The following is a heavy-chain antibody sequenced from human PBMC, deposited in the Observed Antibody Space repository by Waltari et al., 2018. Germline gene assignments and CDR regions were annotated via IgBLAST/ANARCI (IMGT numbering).Heavy chain of an antibody. CDR3: ASNDFWSGYYPYAFDI. D-gene: IGHD3-3*01. J-gene: IGHJ3*02. V-gene: IGHV4-39*01. CDR2: IYYSVST. CDR1: GGSISSSSHY. Sequence: QLQLQESGPGLVKPSETLSLTCTVSGGSISSSSHYWGWIRQPPGKGLEWIGSIYYSVSTYYNPSLKSRVTISVDTSKNQFSLKLSSVTAADTAVYYCASNDFWSGYYPYAFDIWGQGTMVTVSS.